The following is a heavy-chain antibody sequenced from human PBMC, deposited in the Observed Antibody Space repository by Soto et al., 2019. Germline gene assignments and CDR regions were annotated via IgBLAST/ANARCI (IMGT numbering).Heavy chain of an antibody. CDR1: GGTFSSYA. V-gene: IGHV1-69*13. CDR3: ARDPYYYDSSGYYYSGMDV. Sequence: SVKVSCKASGGTFSSYAISWVRQAPGQGXEWMGGIIPIFGTANYAQKFQGRVTITADESTSTAYMELSSLRSEDTAVYYCARDPYYYDSSGYYYSGMDVWGQGSTVTVSS. D-gene: IGHD3-22*01. J-gene: IGHJ6*02. CDR2: IIPIFGTA.